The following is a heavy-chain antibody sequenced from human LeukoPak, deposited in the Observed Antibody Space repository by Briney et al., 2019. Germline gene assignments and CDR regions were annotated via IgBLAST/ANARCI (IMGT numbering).Heavy chain of an antibody. V-gene: IGHV1-18*01. CDR2: ISAYNGNT. CDR3: ARTKKAPTFITIFGVVIKLPLNY. D-gene: IGHD3-3*01. CDR1: GYTFTSYG. J-gene: IGHJ4*02. Sequence: ASVKVSCKASGYTFTSYGISWVRQAPGQGLEWMGWISAYNGNTNYAQKLQGRVTMTRDTSISTAYMELSRLRSDDTAVYYCARTKKAPTFITIFGVVIKLPLNYWGQGTLVTVSS.